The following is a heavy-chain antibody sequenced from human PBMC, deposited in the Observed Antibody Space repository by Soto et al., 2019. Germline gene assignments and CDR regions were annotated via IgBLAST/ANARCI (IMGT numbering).Heavy chain of an antibody. J-gene: IGHJ1*01. CDR3: AIDRSADRFVQYFQH. Sequence: PGGSLRLSCATSGFIFTSYSMVWVRLAPGKGLEWVASISSGSDSIFYSDSVKGRFTVSRDNAKNSVFLHMNNLRADDTAVYFCAIDRSADRFVQYFQHRGQGTQVTVSS. D-gene: IGHD6-19*01. CDR1: GFIFTSYS. CDR2: ISSGSDSI. V-gene: IGHV3-21*01.